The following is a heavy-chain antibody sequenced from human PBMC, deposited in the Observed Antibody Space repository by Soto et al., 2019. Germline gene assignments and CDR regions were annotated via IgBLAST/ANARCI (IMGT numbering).Heavy chain of an antibody. Sequence: ASVKVSCQASGYTLTSYAMHSVRQAPGQRLEWMGWINAGNGNTKYSQKFQGRVTITRDTSASTAYMELSSLRSEDTAVYYCARVAIVVVPAAIAYYYYYMDVWGKGTTVTVSS. CDR3: ARVAIVVVPAAIAYYYYYMDV. J-gene: IGHJ6*03. V-gene: IGHV1-3*01. CDR2: INAGNGNT. D-gene: IGHD2-2*02. CDR1: GYTLTSYA.